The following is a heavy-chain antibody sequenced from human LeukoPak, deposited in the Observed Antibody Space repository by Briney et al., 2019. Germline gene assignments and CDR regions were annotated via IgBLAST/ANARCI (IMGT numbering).Heavy chain of an antibody. CDR1: GFTFSSYE. V-gene: IGHV3-49*04. J-gene: IGHJ4*02. CDR3: TRAAPLRWGIAARQRPYYFDY. Sequence: SLRLSCAASGFTFSSYEMNWVRQAPGKGLEWVGFIRSKAYGGTTEYAASVKGRFTISRDDSKSIAYLQVNSLKTEDTAVYYCTRAAPLRWGIAARQRPYYFDYWGQGTLVTVSS. CDR2: IRSKAYGGTT. D-gene: IGHD6-6*01.